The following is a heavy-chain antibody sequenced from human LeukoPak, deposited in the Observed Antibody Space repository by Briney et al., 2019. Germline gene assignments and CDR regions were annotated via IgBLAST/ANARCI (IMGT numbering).Heavy chain of an antibody. D-gene: IGHD3-10*01. Sequence: SETLSLTCSVSGVSIRSYFWSWIRQPPGKGLEWIGFMSYSGINNYNLSLKSRVTISLDTSRNQLSLRLNSVTAADTAIYYCTREEGAWGYGSSGFDSWGQGILVTVSS. V-gene: IGHV4-59*13. CDR1: GVSIRSYF. CDR3: TREEGAWGYGSSGFDS. J-gene: IGHJ4*02. CDR2: MSYSGIN.